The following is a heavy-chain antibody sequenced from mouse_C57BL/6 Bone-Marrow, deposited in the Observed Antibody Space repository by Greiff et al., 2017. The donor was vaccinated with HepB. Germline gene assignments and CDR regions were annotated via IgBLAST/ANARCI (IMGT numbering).Heavy chain of an antibody. Sequence: VKLQESGAELVRPGSSVKLSCKASGYTFTSYWMHWVKQRPIQGLEWIGNIDPSDSETHYNQKFKDKATLTVDKSSSTAYMQLSSLTSEDSAVYYCARGLRRYYYAMDYWGQGTSVTVSS. CDR1: GYTFTSYW. CDR3: ARGLRRYYYAMDY. D-gene: IGHD2-4*01. V-gene: IGHV1-52*01. CDR2: IDPSDSET. J-gene: IGHJ4*01.